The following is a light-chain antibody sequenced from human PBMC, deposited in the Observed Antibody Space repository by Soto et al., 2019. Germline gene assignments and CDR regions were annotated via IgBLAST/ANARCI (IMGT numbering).Light chain of an antibody. J-gene: IGKJ4*01. Sequence: DIQMTQSPYSVSASVGDRVTITCRASQSIGRWLAWYQQKPGKAPNLLIHDASNLQSGVPSRFTGSGSGTEFTLTISSLQPDDVATYYCQQYNNWATFGGGTKVEIK. CDR1: QSIGRW. CDR2: DAS. CDR3: QQYNNWAT. V-gene: IGKV1-5*01.